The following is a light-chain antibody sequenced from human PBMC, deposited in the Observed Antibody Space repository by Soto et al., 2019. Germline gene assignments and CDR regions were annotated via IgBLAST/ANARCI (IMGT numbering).Light chain of an antibody. J-gene: IGKJ4*01. CDR1: QSVSSY. CDR2: DAS. Sequence: EIVLTQSPATLSLSPGERATLSCRASQSVSSYLAWYQQKPGQAPRLLIYDASNRATGIPARFSGSGSGTDFTLTISSLEPEDFAVYSCQQRSKWLTFGAGTKVDIK. CDR3: QQRSKWLT. V-gene: IGKV3-11*01.